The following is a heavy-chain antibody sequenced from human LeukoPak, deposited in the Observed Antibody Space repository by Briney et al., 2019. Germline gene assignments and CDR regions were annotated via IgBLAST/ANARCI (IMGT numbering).Heavy chain of an antibody. CDR3: ASGYYGPLFDY. J-gene: IGHJ4*02. CDR2: IYTSGST. Sequence: SETLSLTCTVSGASISNYYWSWIRQPAGKGLEWIGRIYTSGSTNYNPSLKSRVTMSVDTSKNQFSLKLSSVTAADTAVYYCASGYYGPLFDYWGQGTLVTVSS. V-gene: IGHV4-4*07. D-gene: IGHD3-3*01. CDR1: GASISNYY.